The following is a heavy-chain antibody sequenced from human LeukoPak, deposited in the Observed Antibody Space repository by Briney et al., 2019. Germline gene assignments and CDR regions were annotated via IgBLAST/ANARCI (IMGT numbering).Heavy chain of an antibody. CDR2: ISGSGGST. CDR3: AKGPTVTTLSNYFDY. V-gene: IGHV3-23*01. Sequence: GGSLRLSCAASGFTFSSYAMRWVRQAPGKGLEWVSAISGSGGSTYYADSVKGRFTISRDNSKNTLYLQMNSLRAEDTAVYYCAKGPTVTTLSNYFDYWGQGTLVTVSS. J-gene: IGHJ4*02. D-gene: IGHD4-17*01. CDR1: GFTFSSYA.